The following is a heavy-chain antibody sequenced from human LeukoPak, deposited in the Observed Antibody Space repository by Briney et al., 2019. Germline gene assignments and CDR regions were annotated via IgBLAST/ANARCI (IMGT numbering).Heavy chain of an antibody. Sequence: GGSLRLFCAASGFTFSSYSMNWVRQAPGEGLEWVSYISSLSGTIYYADSVKGRSTISRDNAKNSLYLQMDSLRAEDTAVYYCVRTDYDTLTGNSDPFDYWGQGTLVTVSS. CDR2: ISSLSGTI. J-gene: IGHJ4*02. CDR3: VRTDYDTLTGNSDPFDY. D-gene: IGHD3-9*01. CDR1: GFTFSSYS. V-gene: IGHV3-48*01.